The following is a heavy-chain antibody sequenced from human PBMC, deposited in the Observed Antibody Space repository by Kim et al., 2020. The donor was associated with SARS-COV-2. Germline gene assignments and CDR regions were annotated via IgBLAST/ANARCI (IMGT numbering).Heavy chain of an antibody. CDR1: GFTFSSYG. J-gene: IGHJ4*02. V-gene: IGHV3-30*18. CDR3: AKEGGGSYKGNCFDY. CDR2: ISYDGSNK. Sequence: GGSLRLSCAASGFTFSSYGMHWVRQAPGKGLEWVAVISYDGSNKYYADSVKGRFTISRDNSKNTLYLQMNSLRAEDTAVYYCAKEGGGSYKGNCFDYWGQGTLVTVSS. D-gene: IGHD1-26*01.